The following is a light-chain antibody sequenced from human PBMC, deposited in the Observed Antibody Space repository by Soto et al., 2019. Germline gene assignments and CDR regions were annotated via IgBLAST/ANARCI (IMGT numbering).Light chain of an antibody. CDR2: DVS. Sequence: DIHMTQSPSTLSASVGDRVTITCRASQCISEWLTWYQQKPGRAPKLLIYDVSSLESGVPSRFSGSGSETEFTLNISSLQPDDFATYYCQQYNSYSFGQGTKVDIK. CDR3: QQYNSYS. CDR1: QCISEW. J-gene: IGKJ1*01. V-gene: IGKV1-5*01.